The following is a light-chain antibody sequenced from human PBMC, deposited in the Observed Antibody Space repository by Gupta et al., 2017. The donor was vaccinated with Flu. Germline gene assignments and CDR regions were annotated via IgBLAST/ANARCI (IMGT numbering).Light chain of an antibody. CDR2: AAS. J-gene: IGKJ1*01. CDR3: LQHNSLWT. Sequence: DIQMTHSPSSLSASVGDRVTITCRASQGIGNDLGWYQQKPGKAPKRLIYAASSLQSGVPSRFSGSGSGTEFTLTISSLQPEDFATYYCLQHNSLWTFGQGTKVEIK. CDR1: QGIGND. V-gene: IGKV1-17*01.